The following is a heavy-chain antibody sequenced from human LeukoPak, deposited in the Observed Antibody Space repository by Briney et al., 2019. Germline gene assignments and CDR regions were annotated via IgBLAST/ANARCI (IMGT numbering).Heavy chain of an antibody. J-gene: IGHJ3*02. Sequence: ASVKVSCKASGYTFTGYYMHWVRQAPGQGLEWMGRINPNSGGTNYAQKFQGRVTMTRDTSISTAYMELSRLRSDDTAVYYCARDRNDYGDYDAFDIWGKGTTVTVSS. CDR1: GYTFTGYY. D-gene: IGHD4-17*01. CDR3: ARDRNDYGDYDAFDI. V-gene: IGHV1-2*06. CDR2: INPNSGGT.